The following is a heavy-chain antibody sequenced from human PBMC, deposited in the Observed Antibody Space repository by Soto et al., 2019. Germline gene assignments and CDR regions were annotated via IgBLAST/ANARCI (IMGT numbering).Heavy chain of an antibody. CDR1: GGSFSGYY. CDR2: INHSGST. CDR3: ARGLCSGGSCSSY. J-gene: IGHJ4*02. V-gene: IGHV4-34*01. Sequence: PSETLSLTCAVYGGSFSGYYWSWIRQPPGKGLEWIGEINHSGSTNYNPSLKSRVTISVDTSKNQFSLKLSSVTAADTAVYYCARGLCSGGSCSSYWGQGTLVTVSS. D-gene: IGHD2-15*01.